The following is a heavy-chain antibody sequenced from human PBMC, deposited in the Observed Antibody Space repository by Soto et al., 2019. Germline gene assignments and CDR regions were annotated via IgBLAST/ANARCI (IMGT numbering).Heavy chain of an antibody. J-gene: IGHJ6*01. CDR2: ISGTGANT. Sequence: EEQLLESGGGLVQPGGYLILSCAASGFTFSSSAMSWVRQAPGKGLEWVSAISGTGANTYYADYVKGRFTVSRDKAEHTLYLQLNSLRTEDTAAYYCAKTDKKVRGVKLGMDVWGQGTTVTVSS. D-gene: IGHD3-10*01. V-gene: IGHV3-23*01. CDR3: AKTDKKVRGVKLGMDV. CDR1: GFTFSSSA.